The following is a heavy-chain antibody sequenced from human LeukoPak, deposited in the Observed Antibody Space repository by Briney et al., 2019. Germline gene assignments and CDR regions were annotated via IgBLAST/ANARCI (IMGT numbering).Heavy chain of an antibody. CDR2: INPNSGGT. D-gene: IGHD3-10*01. Sequence: ASVKVSCKASGYTFTGYYMHWVRQAPGQGLEWMGWINPNSGGTNYAQKFQGRVTMTRDTSISTAYMELSRLRSDDTAVYYCARGGSDYYGSGSYYSLFDYWGQGTLVTVSS. CDR3: ARGGSDYYGSGSYYSLFDY. CDR1: GYTFTGYY. V-gene: IGHV1-2*02. J-gene: IGHJ4*02.